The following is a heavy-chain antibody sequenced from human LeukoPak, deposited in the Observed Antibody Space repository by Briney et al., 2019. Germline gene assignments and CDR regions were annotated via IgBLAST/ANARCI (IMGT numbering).Heavy chain of an antibody. Sequence: GGSLRLSCAASGFTISSYDMTWVRQAPGRGLEWVSSIRPRGDNTYYGDSVKGRFTVSRDNSKNTVYLEMNNMRVDDTAVYYCARVAGWHWFDPWGQGTLVTVSS. CDR2: IRPRGDNT. J-gene: IGHJ5*02. CDR3: ARVAGWHWFDP. CDR1: GFTISSYD. D-gene: IGHD6-19*01. V-gene: IGHV3-23*01.